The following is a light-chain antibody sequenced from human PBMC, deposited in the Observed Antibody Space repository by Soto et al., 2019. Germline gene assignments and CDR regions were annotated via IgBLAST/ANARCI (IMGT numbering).Light chain of an antibody. CDR1: QDIRDF. J-gene: IGKJ4*01. V-gene: IGKV1-33*01. CDR3: QQYDSLVRT. Sequence: DIQMTQSPSSRSASLGDRVTITCQASQDIRDFLNWYQQTPGKAPKLLIYDTSHLQTGVPSRFSGSGSGTNFSFTISSLQPEDIATYYCQQYDSLVRTFGGGTRLEIK. CDR2: DTS.